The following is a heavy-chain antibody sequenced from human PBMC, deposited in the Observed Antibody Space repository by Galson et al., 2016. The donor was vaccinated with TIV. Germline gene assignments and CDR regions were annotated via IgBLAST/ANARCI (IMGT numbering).Heavy chain of an antibody. CDR3: ARGDGYNIVGASNI. J-gene: IGHJ3*02. CDR1: GVTFNSNA. Sequence: SVKVSCKASGVTFNSNAISWVRQAPGQGLEWMGGIIPMFGTTKFAQKFQGRVTITTDELKTTAYMELSSLRSEDTAVYYCARGDGYNIVGASNIWGQGTMVTVSS. D-gene: IGHD5-24*01. CDR2: IIPMFGTT. V-gene: IGHV1-69*05.